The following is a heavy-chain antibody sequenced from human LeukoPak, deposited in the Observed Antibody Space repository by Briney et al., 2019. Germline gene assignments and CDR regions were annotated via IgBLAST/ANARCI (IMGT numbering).Heavy chain of an antibody. CDR2: ISYDGSNK. CDR3: AKDPRFWESDY. D-gene: IGHD3-10*01. Sequence: GGSLRLSCAASGFTFSSYGMHWVRQAPGKGLEWVAVISYDGSNKYYADSVKGRFTISRDNSKNTLYLQMNSLRAEDTAVYYCAKDPRFWESDYWGQGTLVTVSS. CDR1: GFTFSSYG. V-gene: IGHV3-30*18. J-gene: IGHJ4*02.